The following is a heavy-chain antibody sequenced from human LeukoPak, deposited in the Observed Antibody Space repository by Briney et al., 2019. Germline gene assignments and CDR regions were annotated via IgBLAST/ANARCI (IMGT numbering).Heavy chain of an antibody. CDR1: GGSISSGSYY. D-gene: IGHD1-26*01. V-gene: IGHV4-61*02. CDR2: IYTSGST. CDR3: ARVGATKDY. Sequence: PSETLSLTCTVSGGSISSGSYYWSWIRQPAGKGLEWIGRIYTSGSTNYNPSLKSRVTISVDTSKNQFSLKLSSVTAADTAVYYCARVGATKDYWGQGTLVTVSS. J-gene: IGHJ4*02.